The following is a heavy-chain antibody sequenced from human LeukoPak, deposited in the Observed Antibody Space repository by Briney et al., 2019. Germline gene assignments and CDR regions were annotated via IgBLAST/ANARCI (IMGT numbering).Heavy chain of an antibody. J-gene: IGHJ4*02. D-gene: IGHD3-22*01. CDR1: GFTVSDYS. CDR3: AREIYYDSSGYDY. CDR2: ISGSGSYT. Sequence: AGGSLRLSCAASGFTVSDYSMSWVRQAPGKGLEWVSAISGSGSYTDYADSVKGRFTISKDNSKNTLYMRMSSLKASDTAMYYCAREIYYDSSGYDYWGQGTLVTVSS. V-gene: IGHV3-23*01.